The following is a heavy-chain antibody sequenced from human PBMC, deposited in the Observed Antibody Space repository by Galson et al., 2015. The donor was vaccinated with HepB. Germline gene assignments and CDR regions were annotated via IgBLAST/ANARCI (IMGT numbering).Heavy chain of an antibody. V-gene: IGHV1-69*04. D-gene: IGHD3-22*01. Sequence: SVKVSCKASRDTFSSYTLNWVRQVPGQGLEWMGRIIPILGIANYAQKFQGRVTITADRSTNTAYMELSSLRSEDTAVYYCARDRGRTDYYDSSGCPFDYWGQGTVVTVSS. J-gene: IGHJ4*02. CDR1: RDTFSSYT. CDR2: IIPILGIA. CDR3: ARDRGRTDYYDSSGCPFDY.